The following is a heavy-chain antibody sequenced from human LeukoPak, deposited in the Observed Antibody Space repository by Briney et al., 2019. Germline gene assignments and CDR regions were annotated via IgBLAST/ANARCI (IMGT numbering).Heavy chain of an antibody. CDR2: IKPDGTEK. D-gene: IGHD1-1*01. CDR3: ARDPTTSQGSDAFDI. J-gene: IGHJ3*02. V-gene: IGHV3-7*01. Sequence: GGPLRLSCAASGFSFSNYWMGWVRQAPGKGLEWVANIKPDGTEKHYVDSVKGRFIIPRDNAKNSLNLQMGSLRAEDTAVYYCARDPTTSQGSDAFDIWGQGTRVTVSS. CDR1: GFSFSNYW.